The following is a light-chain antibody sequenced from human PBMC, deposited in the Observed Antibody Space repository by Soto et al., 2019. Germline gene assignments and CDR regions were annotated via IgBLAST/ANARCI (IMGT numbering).Light chain of an antibody. CDR3: QHYNSYSET. CDR1: QTIRSC. CDR2: EAS. V-gene: IGKV1-5*03. J-gene: IGKJ1*01. Sequence: DIQMTQSPSTLSVSPVEIATLTCRASQTIRSCLAWYQQKPGKAPRLLIYEASTWETGVPARFSGSGSGTEFTLTISSLKPDDFAIYYCQHYNSYSETVGQGTKLEI.